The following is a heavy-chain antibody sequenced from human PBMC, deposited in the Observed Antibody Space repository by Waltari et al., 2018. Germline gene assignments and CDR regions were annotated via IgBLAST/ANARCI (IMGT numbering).Heavy chain of an antibody. D-gene: IGHD6-6*01. Sequence: QVQLQESGPGLVKPSQTLFLTCTVSGGSISSGSFYWSWIRQPAGKGLEWIGRLYTTGSANYHPSLKSRVIISVATSKNQVSLNLTSVTAADTAVYYCARTVYSSSNYHYYMDVWGKGTTVTVSS. CDR1: GGSISSGSFY. CDR3: ARTVYSSSNYHYYMDV. V-gene: IGHV4-61*02. CDR2: LYTTGSA. J-gene: IGHJ6*03.